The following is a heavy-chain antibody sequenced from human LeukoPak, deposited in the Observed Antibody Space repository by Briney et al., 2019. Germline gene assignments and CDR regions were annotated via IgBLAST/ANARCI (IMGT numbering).Heavy chain of an antibody. CDR1: VFTFSKSW. J-gene: IGHJ4*02. Sequence: GGSLRLSCAASVFTFSKSWMSWVRQAPGKGLEWVAHIKRDGSEKHYVDSVKGRFTISRDNAKSSLFLQMNSLRAEDTAVYYCEGSAGYWGQGTLVTVSS. CDR2: IKRDGSEK. V-gene: IGHV3-7*01. CDR3: EGSAGY.